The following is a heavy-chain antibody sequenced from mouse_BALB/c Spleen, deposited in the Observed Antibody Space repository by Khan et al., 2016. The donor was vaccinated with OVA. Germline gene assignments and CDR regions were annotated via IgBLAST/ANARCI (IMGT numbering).Heavy chain of an antibody. CDR2: INPSTGYT. V-gene: IGHV1-7*01. J-gene: IGHJ2*01. Sequence: QVQLQQSGAELAKPGASVKMSCKASGYTFINYWILWVKQRPGQGLEWIGYINPSTGYTEYNQNFKDKATLTADKSYSTAYMQLGILTSEDASIYYCARRGLRWDFDYWGQGTTLTVSS. CDR3: ARRGLRWDFDY. CDR1: GYTFINYW. D-gene: IGHD1-1*01.